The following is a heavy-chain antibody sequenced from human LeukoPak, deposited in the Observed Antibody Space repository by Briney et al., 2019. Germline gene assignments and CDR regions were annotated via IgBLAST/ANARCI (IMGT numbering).Heavy chain of an antibody. J-gene: IGHJ3*02. CDR1: GRSISRHY. D-gene: IGHD1-26*01. Sequence: WETLSLTCSVSGRSISRHYWSWIPQPPGKAVEWIGYSYCSGSTNYNHSLNSRVTISVDTSKNQFSLKLSSVTAADTAVYHCARAPTPRGGLADAFDIWGQRTMVTVSS. CDR2: SYCSGST. CDR3: ARAPTPRGGLADAFDI. V-gene: IGHV4-59*11.